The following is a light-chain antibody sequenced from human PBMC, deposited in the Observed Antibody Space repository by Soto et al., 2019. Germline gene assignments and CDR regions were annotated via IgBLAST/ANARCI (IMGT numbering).Light chain of an antibody. CDR2: DVT. Sequence: QSVLTQPRSVSGSPGQSVTISCTGTSSDVGGYDYVSWYQQHPGKAPKLMIYDVTKRPSGVPDRFSGSRSGNTASLTIAGLRAEDEADYYCCSFSGSNTLYVFGTGTKGTVL. CDR1: SSDVGGYDY. V-gene: IGLV2-11*01. CDR3: CSFSGSNTLYV. J-gene: IGLJ1*01.